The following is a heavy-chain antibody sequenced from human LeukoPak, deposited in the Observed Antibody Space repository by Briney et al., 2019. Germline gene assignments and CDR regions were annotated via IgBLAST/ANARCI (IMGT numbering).Heavy chain of an antibody. V-gene: IGHV1-24*01. J-gene: IGHJ4*02. CDR3: ARVGSGLNLYYFDY. D-gene: IGHD3-3*01. Sequence: PEASVKVSCKVSGYTLTELSMHWVRQAPGKGLEWMGGFDPEDGETIYAQKFQGRVTMTEDTSTDTAYMELSSLRSEDTAVYYCARVGSGLNLYYFDYWGQGILVTVSS. CDR1: GYTLTELS. CDR2: FDPEDGET.